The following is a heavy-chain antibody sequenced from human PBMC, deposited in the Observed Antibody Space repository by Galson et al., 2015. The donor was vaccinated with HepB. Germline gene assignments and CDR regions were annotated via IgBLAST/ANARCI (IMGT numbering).Heavy chain of an antibody. D-gene: IGHD1-26*01. Sequence: PVKVSCKASGYTFTSYGISWVRQAPGQGLEWMGWISAYNGNTNYAQKLQGRVTMTTDTSTSTAYMELRSLRSDDTAVYYCATDREGGNFDYWGQGTLVTVSS. CDR3: ATDREGGNFDY. CDR2: ISAYNGNT. J-gene: IGHJ4*02. CDR1: GYTFTSYG. V-gene: IGHV1-18*04.